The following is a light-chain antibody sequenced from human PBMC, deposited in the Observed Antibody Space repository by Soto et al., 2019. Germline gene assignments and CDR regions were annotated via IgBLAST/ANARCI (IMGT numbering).Light chain of an antibody. CDR1: SSNIGSNT. CDR3: AAWDDSLNGYV. Sequence: QAVVTQPPSASGTPGQRVTISCSGSSSNIGSNTVNWDQQLPGTAPKLLIYSNNQRPSGVPDRFSGSKSGTSASLAISGLQSEDEADYYCAAWDDSLNGYVFGTGTKVTVL. V-gene: IGLV1-44*01. CDR2: SNN. J-gene: IGLJ1*01.